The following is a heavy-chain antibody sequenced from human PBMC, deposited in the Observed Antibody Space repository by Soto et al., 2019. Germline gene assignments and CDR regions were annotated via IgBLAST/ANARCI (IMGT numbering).Heavy chain of an antibody. D-gene: IGHD6-6*01. CDR3: ARNSSSSDDAFDI. Sequence: SETLSLTCTVSGGSISSYYWSWIRQPPGKGLEWIGYIYYSGSTNYNPSLKSRVTISVDTSKNQFSLKLSSVTAADTAVYYCARNSSSSDDAFDIWGYGTMVTVSS. J-gene: IGHJ3*02. V-gene: IGHV4-59*01. CDR2: IYYSGST. CDR1: GGSISSYY.